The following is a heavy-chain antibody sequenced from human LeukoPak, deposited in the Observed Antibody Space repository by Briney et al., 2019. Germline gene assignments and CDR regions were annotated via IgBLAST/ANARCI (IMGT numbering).Heavy chain of an antibody. D-gene: IGHD5-24*01. CDR1: GFTFVSYA. CDR3: AKALDTYGYMRFDY. CDR2: INGGGDTT. V-gene: IGHV3-23*01. Sequence: GGSLRLSCATSGFTFVSYAMTWVRQAPGKGLEWVSAINGGGDTTYYADSVKGRFTVSRDRSTNTLFLQMSSLRAEGSGMYYCAKALDTYGYMRFDYRGQGTLVTVSS. J-gene: IGHJ4*02.